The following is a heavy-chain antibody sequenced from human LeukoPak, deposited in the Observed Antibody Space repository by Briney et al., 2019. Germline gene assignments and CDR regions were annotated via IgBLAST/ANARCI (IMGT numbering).Heavy chain of an antibody. CDR3: AKGEVLRYFDWLLSGYYFDY. Sequence: QAGGSLRLSCAASGFTFSSYSMNWVRQAPGKGLEWVSAISGSGGSTYYADSVKGRFTISRDNSKNTLYLQMNSLRAEDTAVYYCAKGEVLRYFDWLLSGYYFDYWGQGTLVTVSS. CDR2: ISGSGGST. V-gene: IGHV3-23*01. CDR1: GFTFSSYS. J-gene: IGHJ4*02. D-gene: IGHD3-9*01.